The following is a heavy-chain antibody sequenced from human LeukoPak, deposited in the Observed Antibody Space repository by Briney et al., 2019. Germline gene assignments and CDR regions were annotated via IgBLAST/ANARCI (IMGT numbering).Heavy chain of an antibody. J-gene: IGHJ6*03. CDR1: GGSFSGYY. Sequence: PSATLSLTCAAYGGSFSGYYWSWLRQPPGNGLEWIGEINHSGSTNYNPSLKSRVTISVDTSKNQFSLKLSSVTAADTAVYYCASTGYIYYDDCMDVWGKGTTVTVSS. CDR3: ASTGYIYYDDCMDV. CDR2: INHSGST. D-gene: IGHD5-24*01. V-gene: IGHV4-34*01.